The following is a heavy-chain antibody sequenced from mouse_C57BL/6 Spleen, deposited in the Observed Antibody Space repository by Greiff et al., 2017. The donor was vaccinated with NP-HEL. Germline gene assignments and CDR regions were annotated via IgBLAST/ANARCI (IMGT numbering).Heavy chain of an antibody. CDR2: INPNNGGT. V-gene: IGHV1-22*01. Sequence: EVKLVESGPELVKPGASVKMSCKASGYTFTDYNMHWVKQSHGKSLEWIGYINPNNGGTSYNQKFKGKATLTVNKSSSTAYMELRSLTSEDSAVYYCARDKIYYAMDYWGQGTSVTVSS. CDR1: GYTFTDYN. J-gene: IGHJ4*01. CDR3: ARDKIYYAMDY.